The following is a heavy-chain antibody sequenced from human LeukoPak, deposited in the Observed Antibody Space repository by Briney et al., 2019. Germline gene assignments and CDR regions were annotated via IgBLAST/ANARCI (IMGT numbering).Heavy chain of an antibody. CDR3: ARDRVGATTNFDY. V-gene: IGHV3-7*01. J-gene: IGHJ4*02. D-gene: IGHD1-26*01. CDR1: GFTFSSYW. Sequence: GGSLRLSCAASGFTFSSYWMSWVRQAPGKGLEWVANIRQDGSDKNYVDSVEGRFTISRDNAKRSLYLQMNSLRAEDTAVYYCARDRVGATTNFDYWGQGTLVTVSS. CDR2: IRQDGSDK.